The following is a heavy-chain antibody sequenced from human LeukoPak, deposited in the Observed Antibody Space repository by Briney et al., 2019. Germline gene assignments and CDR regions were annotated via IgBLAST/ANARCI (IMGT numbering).Heavy chain of an antibody. Sequence: GGSLRLSCAASGFTFSSYWMSWVRQAPGKGLEWVANIKQDGSEKYYVDSVKGRFTISRDNAKNSLYLRMNSLRAEDTAVYYCARDQELWPSDAFDIWGQGTMVTVSS. J-gene: IGHJ3*02. D-gene: IGHD5-18*01. CDR2: IKQDGSEK. CDR3: ARDQELWPSDAFDI. V-gene: IGHV3-7*03. CDR1: GFTFSSYW.